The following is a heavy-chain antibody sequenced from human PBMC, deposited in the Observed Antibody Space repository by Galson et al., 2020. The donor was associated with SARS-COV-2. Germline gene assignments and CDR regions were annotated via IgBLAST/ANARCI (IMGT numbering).Heavy chain of an antibody. J-gene: IGHJ4*02. D-gene: IGHD3-22*01. CDR1: GYSFTSYW. CDR2: IYPGDSDT. CDR3: ARAAPYESEYYYDSSGYFHY. V-gene: IGHV5-51*01. Sequence: ESLKISCKGSGYSFTSYWIGWVRQMPGKGLEWMGIIYPGDSDTRYSPSFQGQVTISADKSISTAYLQWSSLKASDTAMYYCARAAPYESEYYYDSSGYFHYWGQGTLVTVSS.